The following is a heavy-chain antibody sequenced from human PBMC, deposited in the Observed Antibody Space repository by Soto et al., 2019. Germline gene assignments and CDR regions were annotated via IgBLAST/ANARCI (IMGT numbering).Heavy chain of an antibody. CDR3: ARYGSGSYYPTTFDY. Sequence: QVQLQESGPGLVKPSQTLSLTCTVSGGSISSGAYYWSWIHQHPGKGLECIGYIYYSGSTYYNPSLKSRVTISVDTSENQFSLKLSSVTAADTAVYYCARYGSGSYYPTTFDYWGQGTLVTVSS. V-gene: IGHV4-31*03. CDR1: GGSISSGAYY. D-gene: IGHD3-10*01. J-gene: IGHJ4*02. CDR2: IYYSGST.